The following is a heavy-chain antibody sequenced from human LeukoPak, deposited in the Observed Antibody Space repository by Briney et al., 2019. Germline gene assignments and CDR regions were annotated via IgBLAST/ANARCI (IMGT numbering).Heavy chain of an antibody. Sequence: SVKVSCKASGGTFSSYAISWVRQAPGQGLEWMGGIIPIFGTANYAQKFQGRVTITADESTSTAYMELSSLRSEDTAVYFCAREGTVGATSWFDPWGQGTLVTVSS. CDR3: AREGTVGATSWFDP. J-gene: IGHJ5*02. CDR1: GGTFSSYA. CDR2: IIPIFGTA. D-gene: IGHD1-26*01. V-gene: IGHV1-69*13.